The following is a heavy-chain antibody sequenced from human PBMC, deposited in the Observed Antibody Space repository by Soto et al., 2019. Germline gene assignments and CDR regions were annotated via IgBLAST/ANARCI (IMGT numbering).Heavy chain of an antibody. J-gene: IGHJ4*02. Sequence: QVQLQESGPGLVKPSETLSLTCTVSGGPISSYYWTWIRQPPGKGLEWVGYVYYSGTTYYNPSLQCRVTISVDTSKIQFSLKVKSVTAADTAIYCCARAGSTWRYFFDYWGQGSLVTVSS. CDR2: VYYSGTT. D-gene: IGHD6-13*01. V-gene: IGHV4-59*01. CDR1: GGPISSYY. CDR3: ARAGSTWRYFFDY.